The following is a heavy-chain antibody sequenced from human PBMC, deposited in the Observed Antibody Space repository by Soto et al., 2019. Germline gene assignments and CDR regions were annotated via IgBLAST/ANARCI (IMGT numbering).Heavy chain of an antibody. CDR3: ARDNCSGGRCHSDERIEV. J-gene: IGHJ6*02. CDR1: AYTFTFDY. V-gene: IGHV1-2*04. CDR2: INPNSGGT. D-gene: IGHD2-15*01. Sequence: ASMKXSCNASAYTFTFDYIHWCRRARGQGLEWMLLINPNSGGTSYAQKFQGLVTMTRDTSISTAYMELSRLISDDTAVYYCARDNCSGGRCHSDERIEVRGQATTVTVYS.